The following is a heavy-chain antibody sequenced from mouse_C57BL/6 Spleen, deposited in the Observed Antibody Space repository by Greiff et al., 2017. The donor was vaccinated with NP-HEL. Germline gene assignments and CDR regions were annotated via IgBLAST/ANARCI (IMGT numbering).Heavy chain of an antibody. CDR3: TTTVVKGTYWYFDV. Sequence: VQLKESGAELVRPGASVKLSCTASGFNIKDDYMHWVKQRPEQGLEWIGWIDPENGDTEYASKFQGKATITADPSSNTAYLQLSSLTSEDTAVYYCTTTVVKGTYWYFDVWGTGTTVTVSS. CDR1: GFNIKDDY. CDR2: IDPENGDT. D-gene: IGHD1-1*01. V-gene: IGHV14-4*01. J-gene: IGHJ1*03.